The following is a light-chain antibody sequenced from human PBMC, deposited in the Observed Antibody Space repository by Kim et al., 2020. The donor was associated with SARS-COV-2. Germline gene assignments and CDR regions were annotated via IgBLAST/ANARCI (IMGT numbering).Light chain of an antibody. CDR1: SSNIGAGYD. CDR3: QSHDSSLSGSV. Sequence: QGVTSACTGSSSNIGAGYDVHWYQQLPGTAPKLLIYGNTNRPSGVPDRFSGSKSGTSASLAITGLQAGDEADYYCQSHDSSLSGSVFGGGTQLTVL. J-gene: IGLJ3*02. V-gene: IGLV1-40*01. CDR2: GNT.